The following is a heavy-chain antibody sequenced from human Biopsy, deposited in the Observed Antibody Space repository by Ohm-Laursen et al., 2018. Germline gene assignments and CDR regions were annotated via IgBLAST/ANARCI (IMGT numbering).Heavy chain of an antibody. Sequence: GSSVKVSCKAPGGTFSNYGVNWVRQAPGQGLEWVGIINPGGNSTAYTQNFQGRVTMTWDTSTTTVYMELSSLRSEDTAVYYCVLASFDYWGQGTLVTDPS. CDR1: GGTFSNYG. CDR3: VLASFDY. CDR2: INPGGNST. V-gene: IGHV1-46*01. J-gene: IGHJ4*02.